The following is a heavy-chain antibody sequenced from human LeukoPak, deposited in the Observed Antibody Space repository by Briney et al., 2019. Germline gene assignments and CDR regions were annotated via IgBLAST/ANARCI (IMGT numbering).Heavy chain of an antibody. CDR3: ARDLYDSSGIYYFDY. Sequence: SETLSLTCTVSGYSISSGYYWGWIRQPPGKGLEWIGSIYHSGSTYYNPSLKSRVTISVDTSKNQFSLKLSSVTAADTAVYYCARDLYDSSGIYYFDYWGQGTLVTVSS. CDR2: IYHSGST. V-gene: IGHV4-38-2*02. J-gene: IGHJ4*02. D-gene: IGHD3-22*01. CDR1: GYSISSGYY.